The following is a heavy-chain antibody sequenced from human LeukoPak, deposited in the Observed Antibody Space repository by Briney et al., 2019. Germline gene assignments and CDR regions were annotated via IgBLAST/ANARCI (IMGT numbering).Heavy chain of an antibody. Sequence: PGGSLGLSCAASGFTFSSYAMSWVRQAPGKGLEWVSAISGSGGSTYYADSMKGRFTISRDNSKNTLYLQMNSLRAEDTAVYYCAKDRPGGSYHGDYWGQGTLVTVSS. CDR3: AKDRPGGSYHGDY. V-gene: IGHV3-23*01. J-gene: IGHJ4*02. CDR1: GFTFSSYA. CDR2: ISGSGGST. D-gene: IGHD1-26*01.